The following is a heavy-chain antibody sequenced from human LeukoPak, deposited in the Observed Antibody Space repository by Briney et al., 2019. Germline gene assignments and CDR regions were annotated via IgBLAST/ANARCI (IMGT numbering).Heavy chain of an antibody. CDR2: IYYSGST. J-gene: IGHJ6*02. D-gene: IGHD3-10*01. Sequence: SETLSLTCTVSGGSISSSSYYWGWIRQPPGKGLEWIGSIYYSGSTNYNPSLKSRVTISVDTSKNQFSLKLSSVTAADTAVYYCARLSMVRGVLLHVGYYYGMDVWGQGTTVTVSS. V-gene: IGHV4-39*07. CDR3: ARLSMVRGVLLHVGYYYGMDV. CDR1: GGSISSSSYY.